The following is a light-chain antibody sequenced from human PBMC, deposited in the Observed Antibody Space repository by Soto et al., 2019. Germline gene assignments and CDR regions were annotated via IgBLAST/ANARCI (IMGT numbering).Light chain of an antibody. CDR3: QQRNIWPPVT. Sequence: EVVLTQSPASLSLSPGDRATLSCRADQSVSDYLAWYQQKPGQPPRLLFFDASSRASGVPHRFSAGGSGTDFTLIISSLQAEDFALYYCQQRNIWPPVTFGQGTRLEIK. J-gene: IGKJ5*01. CDR1: QSVSDY. CDR2: DAS. V-gene: IGKV3-11*01.